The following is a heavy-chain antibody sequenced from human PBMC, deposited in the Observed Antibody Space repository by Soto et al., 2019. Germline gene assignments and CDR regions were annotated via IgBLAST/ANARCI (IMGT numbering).Heavy chain of an antibody. CDR3: ARSIVVVTALAY. CDR2: INAGNGNT. Sequence: QVQLVQSGAEEKKPGASVKVSCKASGYTFTSYAMHWVRQAPGQRLEWMRWINAGNGNTKYSQKFQGRVTITRDTSASTADMELSSLRSEDTAVYFCARSIVVVTALAYWGQGTLVTVSS. CDR1: GYTFTSYA. V-gene: IGHV1-3*05. J-gene: IGHJ4*02. D-gene: IGHD2-21*02.